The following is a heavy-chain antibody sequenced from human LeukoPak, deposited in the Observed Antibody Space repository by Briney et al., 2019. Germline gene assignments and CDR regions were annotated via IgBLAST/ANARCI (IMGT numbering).Heavy chain of an antibody. CDR2: ISAYNGNT. Sequence: GASVKVSCKASGYTFTSYGISWVRQAPGQGLEWMGWISAYNGNTNYAQKLQGRVTMTTDTSTSTAYMELSSLRSEDTAVYYCARERSYYGSGSYPSTYYYGMDVWGQGTTVTVSS. J-gene: IGHJ6*02. CDR1: GYTFTSYG. D-gene: IGHD3-10*01. CDR3: ARERSYYGSGSYPSTYYYGMDV. V-gene: IGHV1-18*01.